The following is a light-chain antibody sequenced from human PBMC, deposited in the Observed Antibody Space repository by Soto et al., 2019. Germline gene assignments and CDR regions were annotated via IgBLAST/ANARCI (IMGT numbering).Light chain of an antibody. CDR1: SSDVGGYNF. CDR2: EVS. Sequence: QSSLTQPPSASGSPGQSVTISCTGTSSDVGGYNFVSWYQHHPGKAPKLMIYEVSKRPSGVPDRFSGSKSGNTASLTVSGLQAEDEADYYCSTYSGSENYVVGHGTKVTVL. V-gene: IGLV2-8*01. CDR3: STYSGSENYV. J-gene: IGLJ1*01.